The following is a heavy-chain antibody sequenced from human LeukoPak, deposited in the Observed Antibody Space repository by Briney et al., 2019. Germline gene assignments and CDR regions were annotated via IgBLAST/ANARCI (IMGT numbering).Heavy chain of an antibody. V-gene: IGHV3-74*01. CDR1: GFTFSNYW. CDR2: IKGDGSHT. D-gene: IGHD3-9*01. Sequence: GGSLRLSCTASGFTFSNYWMHWVRQAPGKGLVWVSRIKGDGSHTIYADSVKGRFTISRDNAKNTLYLQMKSLRAEDTAVYYCVRDWDHFDFDSWGLGTLVTVSS. CDR3: VRDWDHFDFDS. J-gene: IGHJ5*01.